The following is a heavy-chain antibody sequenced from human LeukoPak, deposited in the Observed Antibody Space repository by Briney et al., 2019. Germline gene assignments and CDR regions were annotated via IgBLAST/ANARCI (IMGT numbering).Heavy chain of an antibody. CDR3: ARDGAGGSWYEYYYYYMDV. J-gene: IGHJ6*03. Sequence: GASVEVSCKASGYTFTGYYMHWVRQAPGQGLEWMGWINPNSGGTNYAQKFQGRVTMTRDTSISTAYMELSRLRSDDTAVYYCARDGAGGSWYEYYYYYMDVWGKGTTVTVSS. V-gene: IGHV1-2*02. D-gene: IGHD6-13*01. CDR2: INPNSGGT. CDR1: GYTFTGYY.